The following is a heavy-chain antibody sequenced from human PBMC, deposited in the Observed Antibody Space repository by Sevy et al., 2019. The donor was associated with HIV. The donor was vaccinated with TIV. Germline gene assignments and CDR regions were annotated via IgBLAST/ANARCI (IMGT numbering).Heavy chain of an antibody. D-gene: IGHD1-1*01. CDR1: GDSISSSSYY. Sequence: SETLSLTCTVSGDSISSSSYYWGWIRQPPGTGLEWIGCIYYSGSAYYPPSLKSRVTISVDASKNQFSLKLTSVTAADTAVYYCARQTATTGLDYWGQGTLVTVSS. CDR2: IYYSGSA. V-gene: IGHV4-39*01. CDR3: ARQTATTGLDY. J-gene: IGHJ4*02.